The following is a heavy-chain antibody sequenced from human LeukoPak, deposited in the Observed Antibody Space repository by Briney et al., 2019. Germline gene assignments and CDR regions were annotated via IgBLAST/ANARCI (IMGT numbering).Heavy chain of an antibody. CDR1: EFTFTNYA. D-gene: IGHD6-19*01. J-gene: IGHJ5*02. CDR3: AKDEGSGWSGRLDP. CDR2: ISGNGRSI. V-gene: IGHV3-23*01. Sequence: PGGSLRLSCAASEFTFTNYAMSWVRQAPVKGLEWVSAISGNGRSIFYADSVKGRFTISRDNSKNTMYLHMDSLRAEDTAVYFCAKDEGSGWSGRLDPWGQGTLVTVSS.